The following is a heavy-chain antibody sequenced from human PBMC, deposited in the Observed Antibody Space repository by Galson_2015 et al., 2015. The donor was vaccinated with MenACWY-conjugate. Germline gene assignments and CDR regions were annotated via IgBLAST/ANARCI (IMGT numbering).Heavy chain of an antibody. CDR1: GFTFSSYA. Sequence: SLRLSCAASGFTFSSYAMHWVRQAPGKGLEWVAVISYDGSNKYYADSVKGRFTISRDNSKNTLYLQMNSLRAEDTAVYYCARSVAVAGLSLWVYYYYGMDVWGQGTTVTVSS. V-gene: IGHV3-30*04. J-gene: IGHJ6*02. CDR2: ISYDGSNK. CDR3: ARSVAVAGLSLWVYYYYGMDV. D-gene: IGHD6-19*01.